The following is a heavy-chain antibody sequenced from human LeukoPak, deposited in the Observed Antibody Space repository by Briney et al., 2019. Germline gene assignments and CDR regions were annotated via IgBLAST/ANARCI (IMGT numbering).Heavy chain of an antibody. CDR2: ISSSGSTI. J-gene: IGHJ4*02. CDR3: ARVLITGVDY. V-gene: IGHV3-48*03. CDR1: GFTFSSYE. D-gene: IGHD7-27*01. Sequence: AGGSLRLSCAASGFTFSSYEMNWVRQAPGKGLEWVSYISSSGSTIYYADSVKGRFTISGDNAKNSLYLQMNSLRAEDTAVYYCARVLITGVDYWGQGTLVTVSS.